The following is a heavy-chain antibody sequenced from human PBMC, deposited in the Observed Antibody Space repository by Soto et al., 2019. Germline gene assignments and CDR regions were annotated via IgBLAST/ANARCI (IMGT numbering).Heavy chain of an antibody. D-gene: IGHD3-9*01. CDR2: IYSGGST. CDR1: GFTVSSNY. J-gene: IGHJ4*02. CDR3: ARIIYDILTGDYFDY. Sequence: GGSLRLSCAASGFTVSSNYMSWVRQAPGKGLEWVSVIYSGGSTYYADSVEGRFTISRDNSKNTLYLQMNSLRAEDTAVYYCARIIYDILTGDYFDYWGQGTLVTVSS. V-gene: IGHV3-66*01.